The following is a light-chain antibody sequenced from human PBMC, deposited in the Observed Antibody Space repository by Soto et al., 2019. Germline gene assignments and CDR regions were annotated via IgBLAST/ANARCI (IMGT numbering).Light chain of an antibody. CDR2: ATS. Sequence: ENVLTQSPGTLSLSPGERATLSCRASQSISRTYLAWYQQKPVQAPRLLIYATSSRATGIPDRFSGSGSGTDFTLTISRLEPEDSAVYYCQQYGSSPTWTFGQGTKV. J-gene: IGKJ1*01. V-gene: IGKV3-20*01. CDR1: QSISRTY. CDR3: QQYGSSPTWT.